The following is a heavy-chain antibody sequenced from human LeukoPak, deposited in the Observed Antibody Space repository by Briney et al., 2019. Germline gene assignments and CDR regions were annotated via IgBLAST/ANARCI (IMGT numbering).Heavy chain of an antibody. V-gene: IGHV4-31*03. CDR1: GGSISSGGYY. CDR2: IYYSGST. J-gene: IGHJ4*02. Sequence: PSETLSLTCTVSGGSISSGGYYWSWIRRHPGKGLEWIGYIYYSGSTYYNPSLKSRVTISVDTSKNQFSLKLSSVTAADTAVYYCARAVRTMSFDYWGQGTLVTVSS. D-gene: IGHD3-22*01. CDR3: ARAVRTMSFDY.